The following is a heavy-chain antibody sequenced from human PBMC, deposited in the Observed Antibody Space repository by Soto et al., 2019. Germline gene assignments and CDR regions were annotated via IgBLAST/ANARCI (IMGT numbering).Heavy chain of an antibody. Sequence: PSETLSLTWTVSGGSISSGNYYWGWIRQPPGKGLEWIGFMSYSGTTSYNASLKSRVTISVDTSKSQFSLNLSFVTAADTAVYYCATMGTPATGLYYFDNWGQGTLVTVSS. V-gene: IGHV4-30-4*01. D-gene: IGHD1-7*01. CDR1: GGSISSGNYY. J-gene: IGHJ4*02. CDR2: MSYSGTT. CDR3: ATMGTPATGLYYFDN.